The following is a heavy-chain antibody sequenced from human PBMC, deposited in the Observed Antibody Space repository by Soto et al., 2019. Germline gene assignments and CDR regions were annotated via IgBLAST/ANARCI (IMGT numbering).Heavy chain of an antibody. Sequence: ASVKVSCKASGYSFSDYHIHWVRQAPGQGLEWLGRINPKSGGTSSAQKFXGWVTMTRDTSISTAYMELTRLRSDDTAVYFCARGHSTDCSNGVCSFFYNHEMDVWGQGTTVTVSS. CDR1: GYSFSDYH. J-gene: IGHJ6*02. CDR3: ARGHSTDCSNGVCSFFYNHEMDV. V-gene: IGHV1-2*04. D-gene: IGHD2-8*01. CDR2: INPKSGGT.